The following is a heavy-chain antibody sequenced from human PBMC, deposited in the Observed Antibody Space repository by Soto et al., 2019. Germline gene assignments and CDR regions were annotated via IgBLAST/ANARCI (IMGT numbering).Heavy chain of an antibody. Sequence: GASVKDSCKVSGYTLTELSMHWVRQAPGKGLEWMGGFDPEDGETIYAQKFQGRVTMTEDTSTDTAYMELSSLRSEDTAVYYCATSRTIHWTSWNYYYYYGMDVWGQGTTVTVS. CDR3: ATSRTIHWTSWNYYYYYGMDV. D-gene: IGHD1-1*01. CDR1: GYTLTELS. J-gene: IGHJ6*02. V-gene: IGHV1-24*01. CDR2: FDPEDGET.